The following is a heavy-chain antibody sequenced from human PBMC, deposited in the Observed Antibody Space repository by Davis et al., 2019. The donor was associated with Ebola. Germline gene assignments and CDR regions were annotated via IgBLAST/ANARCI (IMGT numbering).Heavy chain of an antibody. V-gene: IGHV6-1*01. CDR3: ARGWLRGGMDV. CDR2: TYYNSKWYS. D-gene: IGHD5-18*01. Sequence: PSETLSLTCAISGDSVSSAGWNWIRQSPSRGLEWLGRTYYNSKWYSDYATSVRGRITINADTSGNKFYLQLNSVTPEDTALYYCARGWLRGGMDVWGEGTTVTVSS. CDR1: GDSVSSAG. J-gene: IGHJ6*04.